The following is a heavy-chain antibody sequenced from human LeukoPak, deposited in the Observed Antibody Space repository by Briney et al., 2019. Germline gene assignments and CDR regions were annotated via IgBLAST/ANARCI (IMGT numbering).Heavy chain of an antibody. V-gene: IGHV3-7*01. CDR3: ARTGSYYDSSGENAFDI. D-gene: IGHD3-22*01. CDR1: GFTFSSYW. CDR2: IKQDGSEK. Sequence: PGGSLRLSCAASGFTFSSYWMSWVRQAPGKGLEWVANIKQDGSEKYYVDSVKGRFTISRDNAKNSLYLQMNSLRAEDTAVYYCARTGSYYDSSGENAFDIWGQGTMVTVSS. J-gene: IGHJ3*02.